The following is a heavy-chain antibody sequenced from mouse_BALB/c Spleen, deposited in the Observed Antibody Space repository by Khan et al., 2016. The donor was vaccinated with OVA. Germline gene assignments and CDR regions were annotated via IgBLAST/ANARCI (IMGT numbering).Heavy chain of an antibody. CDR2: INPSTIYT. CDR3: ARRLPPYYYAMDY. Sequence: QVQLQQSGAELAKPGASVKMSCKASGYTFTNYWMHWVKQRPGQGLEWIGYINPSTIYTEYNQKFKDQATLTADKSSSTAYMQLRSLTSEDSAVYYCARRLPPYYYAMDYWGQGTSVTVSS. D-gene: IGHD6-1*01. CDR1: GYTFTNYW. J-gene: IGHJ4*01. V-gene: IGHV1-7*01.